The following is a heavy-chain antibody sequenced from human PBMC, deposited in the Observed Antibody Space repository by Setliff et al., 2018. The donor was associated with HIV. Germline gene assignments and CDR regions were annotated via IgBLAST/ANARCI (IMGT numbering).Heavy chain of an antibody. CDR2: VSSRGDT. V-gene: IGHV4-4*07. J-gene: IGHJ4*02. Sequence: PSETLSLTCTVSDSGTYYWSWIRQPAGKGLEWIGRVSSRGDTNYNPSLKSRVTMSVDTSKNQFSLKLTSVTASDTAVYYCARAAAGNTGPFDLWGQGSQVTVS. CDR3: ARAAAGNTGPFDL. D-gene: IGHD4-17*01. CDR1: DSGTYY.